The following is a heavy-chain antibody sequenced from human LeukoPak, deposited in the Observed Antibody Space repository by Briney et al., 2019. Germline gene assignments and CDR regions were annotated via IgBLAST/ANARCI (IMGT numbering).Heavy chain of an antibody. CDR3: AREPSDYYDRAHPAFDY. D-gene: IGHD3-22*01. CDR2: IYTSGST. V-gene: IGHV4-4*07. J-gene: IGHJ4*02. CDR1: GGSISSYY. Sequence: SETLSLTCTVSGGSISSYYWSWIRQPAGKGLEWIGRIYTSGSTNYNPSLKSRVTMSVDTSKNQFSLKLSSVTAADTAVYYCAREPSDYYDRAHPAFDYWGQGTLVTVS.